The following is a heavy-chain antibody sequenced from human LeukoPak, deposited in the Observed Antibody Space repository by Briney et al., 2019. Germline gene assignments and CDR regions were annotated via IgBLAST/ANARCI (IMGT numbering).Heavy chain of an antibody. V-gene: IGHV4-34*01. Sequence: SETLSLXCAVYGGSFSGYYWRWIRQPPGKGLEWIGEINHSGSTNYNPSLKSRVTISVDTSKNQFSLKLSSVTAADTAVYYCARGRYYYGSGSYFDYWGQGTLVTVSS. CDR3: ARGRYYYGSGSYFDY. D-gene: IGHD3-10*01. CDR2: INHSGST. J-gene: IGHJ4*02. CDR1: GGSFSGYY.